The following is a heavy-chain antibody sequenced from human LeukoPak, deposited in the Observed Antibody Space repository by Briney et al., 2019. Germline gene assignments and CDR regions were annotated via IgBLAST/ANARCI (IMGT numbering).Heavy chain of an antibody. CDR2: ISGSGGST. CDR1: GFTFSSYA. V-gene: IGHV3-23*01. D-gene: IGHD2-21*02. J-gene: IGHJ4*02. CDR3: AKDLKLRAYCGGDCYTLDY. Sequence: PGGSLRLSCAASGFTFSSYAMSWVRQAPGKGLEWVSAISGSGGSTYYADSVKGRFTISRDNSKNTLYLQMNSLRAEDTALYYCAKDLKLRAYCGGDCYTLDYWGQGTLVTVSS.